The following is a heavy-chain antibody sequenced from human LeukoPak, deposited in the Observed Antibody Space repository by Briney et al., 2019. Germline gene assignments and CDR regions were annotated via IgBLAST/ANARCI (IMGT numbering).Heavy chain of an antibody. D-gene: IGHD4-23*01. CDR1: GYTFTGYY. CDR3: ARVVPERIRWLAGYYYYYMDV. J-gene: IGHJ6*03. CDR2: INPNSGGT. V-gene: IGHV1-2*02. Sequence: ASVKVSCKASGYTFTGYYMHWVRQAPGQGLEWMGWINPNSGGTNYAQKFQGRVTMTRDTSISTAYMELSRLRSDDTAVYYCARVVPERIRWLAGYYYYYMDVWGKGTTVTVSS.